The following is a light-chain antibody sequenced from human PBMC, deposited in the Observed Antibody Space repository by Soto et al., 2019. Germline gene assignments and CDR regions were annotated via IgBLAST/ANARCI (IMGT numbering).Light chain of an antibody. CDR3: QQRSNWPPIFT. CDR2: DAS. V-gene: IGKV3-11*01. J-gene: IGKJ3*01. Sequence: EIVLTQSPATLSLSPGERATLSCRASQSFSGYLAWYQKKPGQAPRLLIYDASKRATGIPARFSGSGSGTDFTLTSSSLEPEDFAVYHCQQRSNWPPIFTFGPGTIVEIK. CDR1: QSFSGY.